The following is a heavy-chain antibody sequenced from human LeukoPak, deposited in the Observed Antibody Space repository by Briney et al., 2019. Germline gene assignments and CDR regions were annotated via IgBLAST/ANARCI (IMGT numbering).Heavy chain of an antibody. V-gene: IGHV3-21*01. J-gene: IGHJ4*02. CDR2: ISSSSSYI. Sequence: GGSLRLSCAASGFTVSSNYMSWVRQAPGKGLEWVSSISSSSSYIYYADSVKGRFTISRDNAKNSLYLQMNSLRAEDTAVYYCARASSFRGSGWYYFDYWGQGTLVTVSS. CDR3: ARASSFRGSGWYYFDY. D-gene: IGHD6-19*01. CDR1: GFTVSSNY.